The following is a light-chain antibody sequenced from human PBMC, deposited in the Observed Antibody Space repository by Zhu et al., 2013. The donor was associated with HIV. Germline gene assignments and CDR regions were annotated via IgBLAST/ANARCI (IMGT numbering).Light chain of an antibody. CDR1: QSVDTD. J-gene: IGKJ2*03. CDR3: QQYDHWPPYS. CDR2: GAS. Sequence: EIVMTQSPGTLSLSPGERATLSCRASQSVDTDLAWYQQRPGQAPRLLIYGASTRAPGIPVRFSGSGSGTDFTLTISSLQSEDFAAYYCQQYDHWPPYSFAQGTKLDIK. V-gene: IGKV3-15*01.